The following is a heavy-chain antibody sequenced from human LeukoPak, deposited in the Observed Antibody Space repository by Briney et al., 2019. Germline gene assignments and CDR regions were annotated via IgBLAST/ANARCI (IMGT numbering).Heavy chain of an antibody. CDR2: ISSSGSTI. CDR3: ARDPPSPRYCSSTSCYKSN. D-gene: IGHD2-2*02. V-gene: IGHV3-48*03. CDR1: GFTFSSYE. J-gene: IGHJ4*02. Sequence: GGSLRLSCAASGFTFSSYEMNWVRQAPGKGLEWVSYISSSGSTIYYADSVKGRFTISRDNAKNSLYLQMNSLRAEDTAVYYCARDPPSPRYCSSTSCYKSNWGQGTLVTVSS.